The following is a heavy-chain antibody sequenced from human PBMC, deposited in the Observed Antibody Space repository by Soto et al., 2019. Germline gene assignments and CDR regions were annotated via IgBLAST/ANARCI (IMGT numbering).Heavy chain of an antibody. CDR1: GYTFTGYY. D-gene: IGHD3-3*01. CDR2: INPNSGGT. CDR3: ARVGYDFWSGYYTGMDA. V-gene: IGHV1-2*04. J-gene: IGHJ6*02. Sequence: ASVKVSCKASGYTFTGYYMHWVRQAPGQGLEWMGWINPNSGGTNYAQKFQGWVTMTRDTSISTAYMELSRLRSDDTAVYYCARVGYDFWSGYYTGMDAWGQGTTVTVSS.